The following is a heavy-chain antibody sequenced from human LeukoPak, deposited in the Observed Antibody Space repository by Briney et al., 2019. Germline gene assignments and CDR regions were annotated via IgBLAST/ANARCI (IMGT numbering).Heavy chain of an antibody. CDR3: ARAPSEVGGYYPEYFRH. CDR2: IKSDGKT. CDR1: GFTFSRYW. J-gene: IGHJ1*01. Sequence: GGSLRLSCEASGFTFSRYWMHWVRQAPGKGLVWVSRIKSDGKTNYADSVKGRFTISRDNDKNTVSLQMDSLRAEDTGVYYCARAPSEVGGYYPEYFRHWGQGTLVSVSS. V-gene: IGHV3-74*01. D-gene: IGHD3-22*01.